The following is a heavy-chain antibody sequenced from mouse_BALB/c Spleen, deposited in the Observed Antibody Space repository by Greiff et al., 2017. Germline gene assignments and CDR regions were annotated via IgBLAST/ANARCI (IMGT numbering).Heavy chain of an antibody. J-gene: IGHJ4*01. Sequence: QVHVKQPGAELVKPGASVKLSCKASGYTFTSYWMHWVKQRPGQGLEWIGEIDPSDSYTNYNQKFKGKATLTVDKSSSTAYMQLSSLTSEDSAVYYCARGARATFYAMDYWGQGTSVTVSS. CDR2: IDPSDSYT. V-gene: IGHV1-69*02. CDR1: GYTFTSYW. D-gene: IGHD3-1*01. CDR3: ARGARATFYAMDY.